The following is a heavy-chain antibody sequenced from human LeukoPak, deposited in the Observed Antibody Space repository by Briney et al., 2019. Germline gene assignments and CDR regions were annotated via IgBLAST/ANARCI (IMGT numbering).Heavy chain of an antibody. Sequence: GGSLRLSCAASGFTVSNNYMSWVRQAPGKELEWVSIIYGGGKTYYADSVKGRFTISRDNSKNTLYLQMNSLRAADAAVYYCARDVVIGASYDFGDYVPFQHWGQGTLVTVSS. CDR3: ARDVVIGASYDFGDYVPFQH. D-gene: IGHD4-17*01. CDR1: GFTVSNNY. J-gene: IGHJ1*01. CDR2: IYGGGKT. V-gene: IGHV3-53*05.